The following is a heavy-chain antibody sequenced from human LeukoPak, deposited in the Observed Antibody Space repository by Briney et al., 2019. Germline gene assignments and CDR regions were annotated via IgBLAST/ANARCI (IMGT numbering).Heavy chain of an antibody. CDR3: AKAMYADYDSSDL. V-gene: IGHV3-30*18. D-gene: IGHD3-22*01. CDR1: GFIFSSYG. Sequence: PGGSLRLSCAASGFIFSSYGMHWVRQAPGKGLEWVAVISRDGSNKYYADSVKGRFTISRDNSKNTLYLQMNSLRGEDTAVNYCAKAMYADYDSSDLWGQGTLVTVSS. J-gene: IGHJ4*02. CDR2: ISRDGSNK.